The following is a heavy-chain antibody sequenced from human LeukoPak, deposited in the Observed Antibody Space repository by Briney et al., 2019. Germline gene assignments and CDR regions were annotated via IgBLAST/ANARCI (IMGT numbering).Heavy chain of an antibody. CDR3: TRDVFGGFFQFDY. CDR2: INQDGSEI. J-gene: IGHJ4*02. CDR1: GFTFRSFR. V-gene: IGHV3-7*01. Sequence: GESLRLSCAASGFTFRSFRMSWVRQPPGKGLEWVANINQDGSEIYYVDSVKGRFTVSRDSTNNSLYLEINSLRAEDTAVYYCTRDVFGGFFQFDYWGQGALVIVSS. D-gene: IGHD3-10*01.